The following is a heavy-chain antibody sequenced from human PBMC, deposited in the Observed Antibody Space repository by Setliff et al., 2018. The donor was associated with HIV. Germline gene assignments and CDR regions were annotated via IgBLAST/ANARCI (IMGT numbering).Heavy chain of an antibody. Sequence: SETLSLTCTVSGDSVSSYYWSWIRQPPGKGLEWIGYIYTSGITDYNPSLKSRVTISGDTSKNQFSLKLSSVTAADTAVYYCARDRRGYYYGSGSCYMDVWGTGTTVTVSS. V-gene: IGHV4-4*08. J-gene: IGHJ6*03. CDR3: ARDRRGYYYGSGSCYMDV. D-gene: IGHD3-10*01. CDR1: GDSVSSYY. CDR2: IYTSGIT.